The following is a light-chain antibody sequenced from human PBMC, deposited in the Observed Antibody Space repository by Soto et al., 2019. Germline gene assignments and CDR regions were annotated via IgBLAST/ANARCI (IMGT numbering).Light chain of an antibody. CDR3: QRSYGSPQT. CDR1: QSISSY. Sequence: DIKITQSPSYLSASVGDRVTITCRTSQSISSYLNWYQQKPGKGPKLLICSASSLQSGVPSRFSGSGSGTDFTLTISMLQPEDFATYYCQRSYGSPQTLGQGTNVDIK. CDR2: SAS. J-gene: IGKJ1*01. V-gene: IGKV1-39*01.